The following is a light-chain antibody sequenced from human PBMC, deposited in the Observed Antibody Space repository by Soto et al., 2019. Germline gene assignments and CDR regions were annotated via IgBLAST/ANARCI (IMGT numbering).Light chain of an antibody. J-gene: IGKJ5*01. CDR3: MQALQSLT. CDR2: FGS. CDR1: QSLLYNNTYNY. Sequence: EIVMTESPLTRPVTPVEPASVSFRSSQSLLYNNTYNYLDWYVQKPGQSPQLLIYFGSNRAPGVPDRFSGSGSGTDFTLKINRVEAEDVGTYYCMQALQSLTFGQGTRLEIK. V-gene: IGKV2-28*01.